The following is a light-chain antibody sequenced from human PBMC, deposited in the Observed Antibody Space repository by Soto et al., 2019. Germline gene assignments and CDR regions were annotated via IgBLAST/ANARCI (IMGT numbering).Light chain of an antibody. Sequence: EIVLTQSPATLSLSPGERATLSCRASQSVSSYLAWYQQKPGQAPRLLIYDASNRATGIPARFSGSGSGTDFALTISNLEPEDFAVYDCQQRSNWPPLTFGGGTKVAIK. CDR3: QQRSNWPPLT. J-gene: IGKJ4*01. CDR2: DAS. V-gene: IGKV3-11*01. CDR1: QSVSSY.